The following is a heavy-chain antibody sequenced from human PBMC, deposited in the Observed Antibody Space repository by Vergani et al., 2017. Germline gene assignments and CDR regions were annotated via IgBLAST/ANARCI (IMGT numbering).Heavy chain of an antibody. CDR1: GFTFDDYA. CDR2: ISWNSGSI. D-gene: IGHD4-17*01. Sequence: EVQLVESGGGLVQPGRSLRLSCAASGFTFDDYAMHWVRQAPGKGLEWVSGISWNSGSIGYADSVRGRFTISRDNAKNSLYLQMNSLGAEDTALYYCAKAGASLDAFDIWGQGTMVTVSS. J-gene: IGHJ3*02. V-gene: IGHV3-9*01. CDR3: AKAGASLDAFDI.